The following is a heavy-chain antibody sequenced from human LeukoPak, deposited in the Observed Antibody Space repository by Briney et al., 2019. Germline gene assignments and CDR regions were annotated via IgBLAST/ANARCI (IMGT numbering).Heavy chain of an antibody. CDR1: GYTFTGYY. J-gene: IGHJ6*03. D-gene: IGHD2-21*02. CDR2: INPDTDET. CDR3: AKDGTAKKASYYYYYYMDV. Sequence: ASVKVSCKASGYTFTGYYIHWVRQAPGQGLEWMGWINPDTDETNYAQKFQGRVTMTRDTSISTAYMELSGLRSDDTAVYYCAKDGTAKKASYYYYYYMDVWGKGTTVTVSS. V-gene: IGHV1-2*02.